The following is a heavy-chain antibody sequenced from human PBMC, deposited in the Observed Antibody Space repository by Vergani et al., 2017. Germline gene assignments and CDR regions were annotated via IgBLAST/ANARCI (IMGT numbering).Heavy chain of an antibody. Sequence: QVQLQQWGAGLLKPSETLSLTCAVYGGSFSGYYWSWIRQPPGXGLEWIGEINHSGSTNYNPSLKSRVTISVDTSKNQFSLELSSVTAAATAVYYCARGAVGEMATLSKPAHSYYFDYWGQGTLVTVSS. D-gene: IGHD5-24*01. CDR3: ARGAVGEMATLSKPAHSYYFDY. J-gene: IGHJ4*02. CDR1: GGSFSGYY. CDR2: INHSGST. V-gene: IGHV4-34*01.